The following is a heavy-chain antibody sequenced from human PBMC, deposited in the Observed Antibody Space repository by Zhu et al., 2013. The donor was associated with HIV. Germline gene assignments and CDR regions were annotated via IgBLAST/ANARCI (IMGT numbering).Heavy chain of an antibody. J-gene: IGHJ6*02. CDR3: AQSFMVRGAFGMDV. V-gene: IGHV1-18*01. CDR1: GYSFTSYG. CDR2: LSVYNGHT. Sequence: QVQLVQSGAEVKKPGASLKVSCKASGYSFTSYGISWVRQAPGQGLEWMGWLSVYNGHTNYAQKFQGRVTMTTDISTSTAYMELRSLRSDDTAVYYCAQSFMVRGAFGMDVWGQGTTVTVSS. D-gene: IGHD3-10*01.